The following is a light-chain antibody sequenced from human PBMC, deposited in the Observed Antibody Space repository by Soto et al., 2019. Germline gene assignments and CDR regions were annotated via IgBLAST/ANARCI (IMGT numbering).Light chain of an antibody. CDR3: QQYNTYPLT. V-gene: IGKV1-5*03. J-gene: IGKJ4*01. Sequence: DIQMTQSPSTLSASVGDRVTITCRASQSISTWLAWYQQKPGKAPKLLIYKASTLEGGVPSRFSRSGSETKFNITISSLHPDDFATYYGQQYNTYPLTFGGGTTVEIK. CDR1: QSISTW. CDR2: KAS.